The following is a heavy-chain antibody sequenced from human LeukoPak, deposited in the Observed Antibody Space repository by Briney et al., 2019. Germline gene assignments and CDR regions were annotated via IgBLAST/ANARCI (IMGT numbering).Heavy chain of an antibody. Sequence: PGGSLRLSCAASGFTFSSYWMHWVRQAPGEGLVWVSRINHDGSSTSYADSVKGRFTISRDNAKNTLSLQMNSLRAEDTAVYYCAKGNGYSYGRYYFDYWGQGTLVTVSS. CDR2: INHDGSST. V-gene: IGHV3-74*01. J-gene: IGHJ4*02. CDR1: GFTFSSYW. CDR3: AKGNGYSYGRYYFDY. D-gene: IGHD5-18*01.